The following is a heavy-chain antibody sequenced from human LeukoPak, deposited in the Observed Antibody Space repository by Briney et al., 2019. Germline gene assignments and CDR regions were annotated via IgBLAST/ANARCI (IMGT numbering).Heavy chain of an antibody. CDR1: GVSFSNSDYY. Sequence: PSETLSLTCTISGVSFSNSDYYWGWVRQPPRKGLEWLATMYYSGSTYYNPSLRSRLTLSADTSKSQITLKLSSVTAADTAVYYCARQMYGLLYPDFWGQGTLVAVSS. J-gene: IGHJ4*02. CDR2: MYYSGST. V-gene: IGHV4-39*01. D-gene: IGHD2-8*01. CDR3: ARQMYGLLYPDF.